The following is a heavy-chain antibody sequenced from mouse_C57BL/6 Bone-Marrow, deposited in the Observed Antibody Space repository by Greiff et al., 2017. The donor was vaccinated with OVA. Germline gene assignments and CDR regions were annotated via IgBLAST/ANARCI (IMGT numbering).Heavy chain of an antibody. CDR2: INPNNGGT. CDR1: GYTFTDYN. D-gene: IGHD1-1*01. Sequence: EVQLQESGPELVKPGASVKMSCKASGYTFTDYNMHWVKQSHGKSLEWIGYINPNNGGTSYNQKFKGKATLTVNKSSSTAYMELRSLTSEDSAVYYCARLYYYGSSSWFAYWGQGTLVTVSA. J-gene: IGHJ3*01. V-gene: IGHV1-22*01. CDR3: ARLYYYGSSSWFAY.